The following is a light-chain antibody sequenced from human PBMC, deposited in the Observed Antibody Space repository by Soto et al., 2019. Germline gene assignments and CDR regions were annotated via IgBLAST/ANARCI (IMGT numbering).Light chain of an antibody. CDR3: QQYNKWPLT. J-gene: IGKJ1*01. V-gene: IGKV3-15*01. CDR1: QSVSSN. Sequence: EIMMTQSPGTLSASPGERATLSCRASQSVSSNLAWYQQQPGQAPRLLIYAVSTRATGIPARFSGSGSGTEFTLTISSLQSEDFAVYYCQQYNKWPLTFGQGTNVEI. CDR2: AVS.